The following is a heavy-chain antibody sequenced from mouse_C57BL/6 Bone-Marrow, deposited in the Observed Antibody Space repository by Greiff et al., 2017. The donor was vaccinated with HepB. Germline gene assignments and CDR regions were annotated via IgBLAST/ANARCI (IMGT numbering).Heavy chain of an antibody. V-gene: IGHV1-81*01. J-gene: IGHJ1*03. D-gene: IGHD1-1*01. Sequence: QVQLQQSGAELARPGASVKLSCKASGYTFTSYGISWVKQRTGQGLEWIGEIYPRSGNTYYNEKFKGKATLTADKSSSTAYMELRSLTSEDSAVYFCARSTTVVAPYFDVWGTGTTVTVSS. CDR1: GYTFTSYG. CDR2: IYPRSGNT. CDR3: ARSTTVVAPYFDV.